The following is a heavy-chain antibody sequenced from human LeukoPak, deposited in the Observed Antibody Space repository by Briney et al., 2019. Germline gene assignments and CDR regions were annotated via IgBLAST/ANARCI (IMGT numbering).Heavy chain of an antibody. CDR1: GGSISSSSYY. D-gene: IGHD3-22*01. V-gene: IGHV4-39*07. Sequence: PSETLSLTCTVSGGSISSSSYYWGWIRQPPGKGLEWIGSIYYSGSTYYNPSLKSRVTISVDTSKNQFSLKLSSVTAADTAVYYCARDAQYYYDSSGYSGVGAFDIWGQGTMVTVSS. J-gene: IGHJ3*02. CDR3: ARDAQYYYDSSGYSGVGAFDI. CDR2: IYYSGST.